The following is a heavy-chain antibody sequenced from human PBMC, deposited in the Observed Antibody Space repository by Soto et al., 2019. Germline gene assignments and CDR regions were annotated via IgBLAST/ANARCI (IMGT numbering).Heavy chain of an antibody. J-gene: IGHJ6*02. CDR2: MYNTGST. CDR3: ARDKEQWLESYYYGMDV. CDR1: GGSISGYY. D-gene: IGHD6-19*01. V-gene: IGHV4-59*01. Sequence: PSETLSLTCTVSGGSISGYYWSWIRQPPGKGLEWIGYMYNTGSTVYNPSFKSRVTISVDTSKNQFSLKLNSVTAADTAVYYCARDKEQWLESYYYGMDVWGQGTMVTVSS.